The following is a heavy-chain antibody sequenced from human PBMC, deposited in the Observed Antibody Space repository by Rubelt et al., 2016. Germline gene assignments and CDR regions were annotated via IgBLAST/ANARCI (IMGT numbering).Heavy chain of an antibody. CDR3: ARGKEGLGVTMMDY. V-gene: IGHV4-34*01. CDR1: GGSFSGYY. D-gene: IGHD3-22*01. Sequence: QVQLQQWGAGLLKPSETLSLTCAVYGGSFSGYYWSWIRQPPGKGLEWIGEINHSGSTNYNPSLKSRVTISVDTAKNQFSRKLRSVTAADTAVDYCARGKEGLGVTMMDYWGQGTLVTVSS. CDR2: INHSGST. J-gene: IGHJ4*02.